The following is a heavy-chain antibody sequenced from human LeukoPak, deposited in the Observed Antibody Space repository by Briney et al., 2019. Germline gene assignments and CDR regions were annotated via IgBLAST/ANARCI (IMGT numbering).Heavy chain of an antibody. Sequence: GGALRLSCAASGFTFSKYRMSWVRQAPGKGRGWLANIKQEGSEKFYVDSVKGRFTISRDNAKNSLSLQMNSLRAEDTAVYYCARGPSYSSSWYHAFDIWGQGTMVTVSS. V-gene: IGHV3-7*01. J-gene: IGHJ3*02. CDR3: ARGPSYSSSWYHAFDI. CDR1: GFTFSKYR. CDR2: IKQEGSEK. D-gene: IGHD6-13*01.